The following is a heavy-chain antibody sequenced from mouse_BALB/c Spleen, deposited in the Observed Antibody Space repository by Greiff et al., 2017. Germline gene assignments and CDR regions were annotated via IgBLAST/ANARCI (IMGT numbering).Heavy chain of an antibody. CDR1: GYTFTSYW. CDR3: ARQVYYGSSYVWCAD. V-gene: IGHV1-7*01. CDR2: INPSPGYT. Sequence: VQLQQSGAELAQPGASVKMSCKASGYTFTSYWIHWVQQRHGQGLEWIGYINPSPGYTEYNQKFKDKAPLNADKSSSTAYMQLSILTSEDSAVYYCARQVYYGSSYVWCADWGQGTLVTGSA. J-gene: IGHJ3*01. D-gene: IGHD1-1*01.